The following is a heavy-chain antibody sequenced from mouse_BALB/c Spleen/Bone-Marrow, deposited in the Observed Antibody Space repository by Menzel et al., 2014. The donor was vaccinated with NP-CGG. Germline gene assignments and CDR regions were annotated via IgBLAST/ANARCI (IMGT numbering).Heavy chain of an antibody. Sequence: KLMESGGGLVQPGGSLKLSCTASGFTFSDYYMYWVRQTPEKRLEWVANISNGGNNTFYLDTVKGRFTISRDSAKNTLYLQMSRLKSEDTAMYYCARHDGIYAAWFAYWGQGTPVTVSA. CDR1: GFTFSDYY. V-gene: IGHV5-12*01. J-gene: IGHJ3*01. CDR2: ISNGGNNT. D-gene: IGHD2-1*01. CDR3: ARHDGIYAAWFAY.